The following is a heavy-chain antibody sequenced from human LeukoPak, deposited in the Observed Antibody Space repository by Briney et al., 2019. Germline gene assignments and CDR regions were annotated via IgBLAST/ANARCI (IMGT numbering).Heavy chain of an antibody. J-gene: IGHJ5*02. V-gene: IGHV4-34*01. CDR2: INHSGST. Sequence: SETLSLTCAVYGGSFSGYYWSWIRQPPGKGLEWIGEINHSGSTNYNPSLKSRVTISVDTSKNQFSLKLSSVTAADTAVYYCAGEAGVVTAITLYNWFDPWGQGTLVTVSS. D-gene: IGHD2-21*02. CDR3: AGEAGVVTAITLYNWFDP. CDR1: GGSFSGYY.